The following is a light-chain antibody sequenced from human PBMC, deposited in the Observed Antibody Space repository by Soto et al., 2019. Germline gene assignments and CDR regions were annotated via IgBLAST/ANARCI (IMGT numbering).Light chain of an antibody. J-gene: IGLJ1*01. CDR2: DTS. V-gene: IGLV7-46*01. Sequence: QAVVTQEPSLTVSPGGTVTLTCDSSTGAVTSGHYPYWFQQKPGQAPRTLIYDTSNKHSWTPARFSGSLLGGKAALTLSGAQPEDEAEYYCLLSYNGPYVFGTGTKVTVL. CDR3: LLSYNGPYV. CDR1: TGAVTSGHY.